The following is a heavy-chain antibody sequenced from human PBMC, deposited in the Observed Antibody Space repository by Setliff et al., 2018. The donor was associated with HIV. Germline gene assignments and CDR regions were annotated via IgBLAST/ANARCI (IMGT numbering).Heavy chain of an antibody. CDR1: GGSISNYY. V-gene: IGHV4-4*07. Sequence: ETLSLTCTVSGGSISNYYWSWIRQPAGKGLEWIGRIQTSGRTNNNPSLKSRATMSVDTSKNQFSLILTSVTAADTAVYYCARSSRVNCGGDCYLFDYWGQGTPVTVSS. D-gene: IGHD2-21*02. CDR2: IQTSGRT. J-gene: IGHJ4*02. CDR3: ARSSRVNCGGDCYLFDY.